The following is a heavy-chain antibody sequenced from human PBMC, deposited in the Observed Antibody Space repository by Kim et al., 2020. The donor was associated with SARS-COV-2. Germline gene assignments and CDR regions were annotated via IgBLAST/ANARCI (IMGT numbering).Heavy chain of an antibody. CDR2: INHSGST. CDR1: GGSFSGYY. D-gene: IGHD2-21*02. V-gene: IGHV4-34*01. J-gene: IGHJ5*02. CDR3: ARRRGVVTAIPANWFDP. Sequence: SETLSLTCAVYGGSFSGYYWSWIRQPPGKGLEWIGEINHSGSTNYNPSLKSRVTISVDTSKNQFSLKLSSVTAADTAVYYCARRRGVVTAIPANWFDPWGQGTLVTVSS.